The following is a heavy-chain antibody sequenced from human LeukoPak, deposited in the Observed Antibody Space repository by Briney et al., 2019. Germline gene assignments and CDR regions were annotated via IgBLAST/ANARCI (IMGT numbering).Heavy chain of an antibody. Sequence: GGSLRLSCAASGFTFSSYVMHWVRQAPGKGLEWVAVIWYDGSNKYYADSVKGRFTISRDNSKNTLYLQMNSLRAEDTAVYYCARDRPYDFWSGYYHYYYYYGMDVWGQGTTVTVSS. CDR1: GFTFSSYV. D-gene: IGHD3-3*01. V-gene: IGHV3-33*01. J-gene: IGHJ6*02. CDR2: IWYDGSNK. CDR3: ARDRPYDFWSGYYHYYYYYGMDV.